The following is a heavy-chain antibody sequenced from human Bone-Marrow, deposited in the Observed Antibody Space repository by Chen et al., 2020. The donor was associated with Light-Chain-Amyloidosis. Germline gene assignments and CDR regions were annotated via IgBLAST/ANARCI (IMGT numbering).Heavy chain of an antibody. D-gene: IGHD3-9*01. CDR2: IWYDGSNK. CDR3: ARTLRYGHQVYFDY. Sequence: QVQLVESGGGVVQPGRSLRLSCAASGFTFSSYGMHWVRQAPGKGLEWVAVIWYDGSNKYYADSVKGRFTISRDNSKNTLYLQMNSLRAEDTAVYYCARTLRYGHQVYFDYWGQGTLVTVSS. J-gene: IGHJ4*02. V-gene: IGHV3-33*01. CDR1: GFTFSSYG.